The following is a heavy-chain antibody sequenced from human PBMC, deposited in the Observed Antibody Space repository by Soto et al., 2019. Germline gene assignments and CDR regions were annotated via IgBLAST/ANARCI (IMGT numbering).Heavy chain of an antibody. D-gene: IGHD5-18*01. CDR3: WSLVRSYGTWLVA. J-gene: IGHJ5*02. CDR1: GCSLSRYY. V-gene: IGHV4-59*08. Sequence: SETLRLTCTFSGCSLSRYYWGWVRQPPGKGLEQSGDIHYSGSTNYKPPPKRRGTMSGDTSKNQFSLKLSSLCPADTGRSYRWSLVRSYGTWLVAWGKRALXTVS. CDR2: IHYSGST.